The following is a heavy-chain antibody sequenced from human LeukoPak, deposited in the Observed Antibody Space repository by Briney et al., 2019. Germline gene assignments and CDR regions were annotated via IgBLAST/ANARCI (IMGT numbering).Heavy chain of an antibody. V-gene: IGHV3-33*01. CDR1: GFAFSNYG. Sequence: PGGSLRLSCSASGFAFSNYGVHWVRQAPGKGLEWGAVIWYDGSYKYYADSVKGRFTISRDNSKNTLYLQMNSLRAEDTAVYYCAREYFYDSSGYSDAFDIWGQGTMVTVSS. CDR3: AREYFYDSSGYSDAFDI. CDR2: IWYDGSYK. J-gene: IGHJ3*02. D-gene: IGHD3-22*01.